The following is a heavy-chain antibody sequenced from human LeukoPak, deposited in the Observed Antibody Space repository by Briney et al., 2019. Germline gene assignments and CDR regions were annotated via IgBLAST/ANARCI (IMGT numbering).Heavy chain of an antibody. J-gene: IGHJ6*03. V-gene: IGHV3-23*01. CDR3: VKGAKYSGSSVDNFYMHV. D-gene: IGHD1-26*01. Sequence: GGSLRLSCAASGFTFSSFAMSWVRQAPGQGLEWVSSISSTAATTYYADSVRGRFTISRDNAKNSLYLQMNSLRAEDTAVYYCVKGAKYSGSSVDNFYMHVWAKGTTVTVSS. CDR1: GFTFSSFA. CDR2: ISSTAATT.